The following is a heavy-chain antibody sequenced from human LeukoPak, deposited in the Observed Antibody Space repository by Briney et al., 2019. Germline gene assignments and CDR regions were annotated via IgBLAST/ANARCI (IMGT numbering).Heavy chain of an antibody. V-gene: IGHV4-59*01. CDR1: GGSISSYY. D-gene: IGHD4-11*01. CDR2: ISYSGST. Sequence: SETLSLTCTVSGGSISSYYWSWIRQPPGKGLEWIGYISYSGSTNYDPSLKSRVTISVDTSKNQFSLKLSSVTAADTAVYYCAKAPSKSYYYYGMDIWGQGTTVTVSS. J-gene: IGHJ6*02. CDR3: AKAPSKSYYYYGMDI.